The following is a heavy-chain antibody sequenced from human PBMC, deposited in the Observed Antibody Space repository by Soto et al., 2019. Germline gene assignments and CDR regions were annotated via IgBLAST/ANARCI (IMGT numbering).Heavy chain of an antibody. Sequence: GGSLRLSCAASGFTFSSYAMSWVRQAPGKGLEWVSAISGSGGSTYYADSVKGRFTISRDNSKNTLYLQMNSLRAEDTAVYYCAKDGPMVRGVITESFDYWGLGTLVTVSS. CDR1: GFTFSSYA. CDR3: AKDGPMVRGVITESFDY. D-gene: IGHD3-10*01. V-gene: IGHV3-23*01. CDR2: ISGSGGST. J-gene: IGHJ4*02.